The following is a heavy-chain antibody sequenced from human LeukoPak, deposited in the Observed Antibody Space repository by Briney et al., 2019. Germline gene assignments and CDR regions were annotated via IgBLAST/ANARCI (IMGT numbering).Heavy chain of an antibody. D-gene: IGHD2-15*01. V-gene: IGHV1-2*02. Sequence: ASVKVSCKASGYTFTGYYMHWVRQAPGQGLEWMGWINPNSGGTNDAQKFQGRATMTRDTSISTAYMELSRLRSDDTAVYYCARELEGYCSGGSCYDPDAFDIWGQGTMVTVSS. J-gene: IGHJ3*02. CDR2: INPNSGGT. CDR1: GYTFTGYY. CDR3: ARELEGYCSGGSCYDPDAFDI.